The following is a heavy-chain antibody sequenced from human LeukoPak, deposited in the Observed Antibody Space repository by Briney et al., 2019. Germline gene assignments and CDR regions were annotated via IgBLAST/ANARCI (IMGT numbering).Heavy chain of an antibody. CDR1: GGSISSYY. D-gene: IGHD6-13*01. V-gene: IGHV4-59*08. CDR2: IYYSGST. CDR3: AHRAAGVFDY. J-gene: IGHJ4*02. Sequence: SETLSLTCTVSGGSISSYYWSWIRQPPGKGLEWIGYIYYSGSTNYNPSLKSRVTISVDTSKNQFSLKLSSVTAADTAVYYCAHRAAGVFDYWGQGTLVTVSS.